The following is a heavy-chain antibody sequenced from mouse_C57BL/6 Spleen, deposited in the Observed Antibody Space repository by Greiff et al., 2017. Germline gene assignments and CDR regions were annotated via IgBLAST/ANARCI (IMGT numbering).Heavy chain of an antibody. CDR1: GYTFTDYN. CDR2: INPNNGGT. V-gene: IGHV1-22*01. J-gene: IGHJ3*01. D-gene: IGHD2-3*01. Sequence: EVQLQQSGPELVKPGASVKMSCKASGYTFTDYNMHWVKQSHGKSLEWIGYINPNNGGTSYNQKFKGKATLTVNKSSSTAYMELRSLTSEDSAVYYCAREGGWLLRFAYWGQGTLVTVSA. CDR3: AREGGWLLRFAY.